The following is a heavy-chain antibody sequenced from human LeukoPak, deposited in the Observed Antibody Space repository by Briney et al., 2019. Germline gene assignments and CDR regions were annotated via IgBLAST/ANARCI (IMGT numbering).Heavy chain of an antibody. D-gene: IGHD2-15*01. CDR1: GGTFSSFG. CDR3: TRDFRGACSGNSCPLGDY. CDR2: IIPVFGTT. J-gene: IGHJ4*02. V-gene: IGHV1-69*01. Sequence: GAPVKFSCKASGGTFSSFGIGWVRQAPGQGLEWMGGIIPVFGTTNYAQKFQGRVTITAEESTRTAYMEASSLRSEDTAVYYCTRDFRGACSGNSCPLGDYWGQGTLVTVSS.